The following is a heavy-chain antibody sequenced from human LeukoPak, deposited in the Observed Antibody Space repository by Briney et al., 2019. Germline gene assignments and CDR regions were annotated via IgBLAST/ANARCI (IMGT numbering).Heavy chain of an antibody. Sequence: GGSLRLSCAASGFIFSSYDMNWVRQAPGKGLEWVSYISSSGSTIYYADSVKGRFTISRDNAKNSLFLQMISLGAEDTAVYYCARDRYYYDSSAYYEIDYWGQGTLVTVSS. CDR3: ARDRYYYDSSAYYEIDY. CDR1: GFIFSSYD. CDR2: ISSSGSTI. J-gene: IGHJ4*02. V-gene: IGHV3-48*03. D-gene: IGHD3-22*01.